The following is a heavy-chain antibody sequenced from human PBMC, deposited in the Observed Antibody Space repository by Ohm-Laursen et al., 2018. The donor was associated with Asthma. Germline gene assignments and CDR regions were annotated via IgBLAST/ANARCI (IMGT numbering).Heavy chain of an antibody. J-gene: IGHJ4*02. Sequence: SLRLSCAASVFTFSSYGMHWVRQAPGKGLEWVAVISYDGSNKYYADSVKGRFTISRDNSKNTLYLQMNSLRAEDTAVYYCARDPLRLYGDYVFDYWGQGTLVTVSS. CDR3: ARDPLRLYGDYVFDY. D-gene: IGHD4-17*01. CDR1: VFTFSSYG. CDR2: ISYDGSNK. V-gene: IGHV3-30*03.